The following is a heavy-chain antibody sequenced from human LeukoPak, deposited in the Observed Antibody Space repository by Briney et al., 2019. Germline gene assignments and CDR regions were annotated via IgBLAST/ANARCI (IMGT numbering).Heavy chain of an antibody. CDR1: GGSFSGYY. D-gene: IGHD3-10*01. CDR2: INHSGST. V-gene: IGHV4-34*01. J-gene: IGHJ4*02. CDR3: ARGRHNAYYYGSGSYYRPRYYFDY. Sequence: PSETLSLTCAVYGGSFSGYYWSWIRQPPGKGLEWIGEINHSGSTNYNPSLKSRVTISVDTSKNQFSLKLSSVTAADTAVYYCARGRHNAYYYGSGSYYRPRYYFDYWGQGTLVTVSS.